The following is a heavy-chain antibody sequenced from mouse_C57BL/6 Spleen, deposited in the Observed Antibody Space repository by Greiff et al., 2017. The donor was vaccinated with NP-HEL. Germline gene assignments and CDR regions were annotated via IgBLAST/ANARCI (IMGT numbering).Heavy chain of an antibody. CDR3: ARSPSGYGSSYFDY. CDR2: IDPSDSYT. CDR1: GYTFTSYW. J-gene: IGHJ2*01. V-gene: IGHV1-69*01. D-gene: IGHD1-1*01. Sequence: QVQLKQPGAELVMPGASVKLSCKASGYTFTSYWMHWVKQRPGQGLEWIGEIDPSDSYTNYNQKFKGKSTLTVDKSSSTAYMQLSSLTSEDSAVYYCARSPSGYGSSYFDYWGQGTTLTVSS.